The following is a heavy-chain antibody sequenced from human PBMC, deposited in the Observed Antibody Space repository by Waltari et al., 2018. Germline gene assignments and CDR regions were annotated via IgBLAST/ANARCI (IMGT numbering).Heavy chain of an antibody. D-gene: IGHD6-6*01. J-gene: IGHJ5*02. CDR3: ARGGGDSSSSAWFDP. CDR1: GGSFSGYY. CDR2: SSHSGRT. Sequence: QVQLQQGGAGLLKPSETLYLTCAVYGGSFSGYYWSWIRQTPGTELWCVGESSHSGRTNYNPVLKCRVTISVGTSKNQFSLKLSSVTATDTAVYYCARGGGDSSSSAWFDPWGQGTLVTVSS. V-gene: IGHV4-34*01.